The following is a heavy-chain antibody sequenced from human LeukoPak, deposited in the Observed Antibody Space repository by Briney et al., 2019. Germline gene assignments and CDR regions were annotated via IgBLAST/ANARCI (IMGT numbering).Heavy chain of an antibody. CDR3: ARGSSVVPAAVYYYYMDV. J-gene: IGHJ6*03. Sequence: ASVKVSCKASGYTFTSYYMHWVRQAPGQGLEWMGWINPNSGGTNYAQKFQGRVTMTRDTSISTAYMELSRLRSDDTAVYYCARGSSVVPAAVYYYYMDVWGKGTTVTVSS. CDR1: GYTFTSYY. D-gene: IGHD2-2*01. CDR2: INPNSGGT. V-gene: IGHV1-2*02.